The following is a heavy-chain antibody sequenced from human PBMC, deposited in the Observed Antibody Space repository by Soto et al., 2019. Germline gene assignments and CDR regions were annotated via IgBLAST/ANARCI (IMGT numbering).Heavy chain of an antibody. Sequence: EVQLLESGGGLVEPGGSLRLSCAASGLSFSSYGMSWVRQAPGKGLEWVSGISGSATGTYYADSVKGRFTISRDNSMNKLYMQMNSLRAEATALYYCAKELIEGGSSYEVVDHWGQGSLVTVSS. CDR2: ISGSATGT. D-gene: IGHD1-26*01. J-gene: IGHJ4*02. V-gene: IGHV3-23*01. CDR1: GLSFSSYG. CDR3: AKELIEGGSSYEVVDH.